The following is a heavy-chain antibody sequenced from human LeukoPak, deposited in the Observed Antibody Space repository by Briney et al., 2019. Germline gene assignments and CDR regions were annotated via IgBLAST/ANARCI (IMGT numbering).Heavy chain of an antibody. D-gene: IGHD6-13*01. J-gene: IGHJ3*02. CDR3: ARGGRTAGDAFDI. V-gene: IGHV1-18*01. CDR1: GYTFTSYG. CDR2: ISAYSGDT. Sequence: ASVKVSRKASGYTFTSYGITCVRQAPGQGPEWMGWISAYSGDTAYAQKLQGRVTMTTDTSTSTAYLELRSLRSDDTAVYYCARGGRTAGDAFDIWGQGTMVTVSS.